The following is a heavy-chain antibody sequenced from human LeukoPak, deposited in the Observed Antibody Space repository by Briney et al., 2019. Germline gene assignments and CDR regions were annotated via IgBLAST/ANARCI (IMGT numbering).Heavy chain of an antibody. V-gene: IGHV4-59*01. CDR2: IYYSGST. CDR3: ARVRRSDSSSWSPTDY. Sequence: PSETLSLTCTVSGGSISSYYWSWIRQPPGKGLEWIGYIYYSGSTNYNPSLKSRVSISVDTSKNQFSLKLSSVTAADTAVYYCARVRRSDSSSWSPTDYWGQGTLVTVSS. CDR1: GGSISSYY. J-gene: IGHJ4*02. D-gene: IGHD6-13*01.